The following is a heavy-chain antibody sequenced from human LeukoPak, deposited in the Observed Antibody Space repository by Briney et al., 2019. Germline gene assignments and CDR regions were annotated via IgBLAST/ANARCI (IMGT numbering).Heavy chain of an antibody. Sequence: GGSLRLSCAASGFTFSNYAMSWVRQAPGKGLEWVSAISGSASSTYHADSVKGRFTIPRDNAKNSLYLQMNSLRAEDTALYYCARELKRRTTPLDYWGQGTLVTVSS. CDR1: GFTFSNYA. J-gene: IGHJ4*02. V-gene: IGHV3-23*01. CDR3: ARELKRRTTPLDY. D-gene: IGHD4-17*01. CDR2: ISGSASST.